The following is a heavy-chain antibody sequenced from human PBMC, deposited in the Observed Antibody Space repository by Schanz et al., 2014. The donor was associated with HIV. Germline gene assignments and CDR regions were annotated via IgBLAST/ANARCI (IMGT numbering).Heavy chain of an antibody. Sequence: VHLGQSGGGVVQPGRSLRLSCAASGFTFSSYGMHWVRQAPGKGLEWVSSISESGGRTYYADSVNGRFTISRDNSKNTLYLQMTTLRIDDTAVYYCAKPEYDSRGNSQSHFDYWGQGTLVTVSS. CDR1: GFTFSSYG. CDR2: ISESGGRT. CDR3: AKPEYDSRGNSQSHFDY. D-gene: IGHD3-22*01. V-gene: IGHV3-23*04. J-gene: IGHJ4*02.